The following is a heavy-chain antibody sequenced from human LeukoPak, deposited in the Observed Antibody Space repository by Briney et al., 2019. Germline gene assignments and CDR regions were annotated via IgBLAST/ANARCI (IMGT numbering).Heavy chain of an antibody. Sequence: ASVKVSCKASGYIFTSYGISWVRQAPGQGLEWMGWISVYNGNTNYPQRLQGRVTMTTDTSTTTAYMELRSLRSADTAVYYCARDINGYYYDSHGYYPTDLWGQGTLVTVSS. J-gene: IGHJ5*02. D-gene: IGHD3-22*01. V-gene: IGHV1-18*01. CDR1: GYIFTSYG. CDR3: ARDINGYYYDSHGYYPTDL. CDR2: ISVYNGNT.